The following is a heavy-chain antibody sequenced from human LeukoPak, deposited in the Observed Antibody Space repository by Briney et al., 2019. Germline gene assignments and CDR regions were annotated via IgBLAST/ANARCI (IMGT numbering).Heavy chain of an antibody. CDR1: GFTFSSHD. J-gene: IGHJ2*01. D-gene: IGHD6-19*01. CDR2: FGTGGDS. CDR3: ARGGWSPDNRYFDL. V-gene: IGHV3-13*04. Sequence: PGGSLRLSCVGSGFTFSSHDMHWVRQAAGRGLEWVSAFGTGGDSYYPGSVKGRFTISREDAKNSLYLQMNSLRAGDTAVYYCARGGWSPDNRYFDLWGRGTLVTVSS.